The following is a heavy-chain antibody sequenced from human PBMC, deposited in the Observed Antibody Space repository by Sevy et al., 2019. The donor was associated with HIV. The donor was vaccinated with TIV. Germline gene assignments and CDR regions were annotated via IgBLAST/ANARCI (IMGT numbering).Heavy chain of an antibody. CDR1: GFTFSSYA. CDR2: ISNDGSNK. D-gene: IGHD3-3*01. V-gene: IGHV3-30-3*01. CDR3: ARAESGLEERDLDY. Sequence: GESLKISCAASGFTFSSYAMHWVRQAPGKGLEWVAVISNDGSNKYYADSVKGRFTISRDNSKNTRYRKMNSLRAEDTAVYYCARAESGLEERDLDYWGQGTLVTVSS. J-gene: IGHJ4*02.